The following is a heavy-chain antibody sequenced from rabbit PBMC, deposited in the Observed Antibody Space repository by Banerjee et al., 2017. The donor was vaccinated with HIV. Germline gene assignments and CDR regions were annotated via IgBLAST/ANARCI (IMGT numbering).Heavy chain of an antibody. CDR2: IYVDSSAGT. CDR1: GFSFSSNA. CDR3: AREVAGTEPFDL. D-gene: IGHD4-1*01. V-gene: IGHV1S45*01. Sequence: QEQLVESGGGLVQPEGSLTLTCTASGFSFSSNAMCWVRQAPGKGLEWIGCIYVDSSAGTYYASWAKGRFTVSKTSSTTVTLQMTSLTAADTATYFCAREVAGTEPFDLWGPGTLVTVS. J-gene: IGHJ4*01.